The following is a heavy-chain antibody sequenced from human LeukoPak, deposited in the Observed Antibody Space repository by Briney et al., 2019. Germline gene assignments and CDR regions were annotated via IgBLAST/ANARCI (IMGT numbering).Heavy chain of an antibody. CDR3: ARAVGPRGGNWFDP. CDR2: VNPSSGST. J-gene: IGHJ5*02. CDR1: GYTFTSYF. Sequence: ASVKVSCKASGYTFTSYFMHWVRQAPGQGLEWMGVVNPSSGSTTYSQEFQGRVTMTRDTSTSTVYMDLSSLRSEDTALYYCARAVGPRGGNWFDPWGQGTLVTVSS. D-gene: IGHD1-26*01. V-gene: IGHV1-46*01.